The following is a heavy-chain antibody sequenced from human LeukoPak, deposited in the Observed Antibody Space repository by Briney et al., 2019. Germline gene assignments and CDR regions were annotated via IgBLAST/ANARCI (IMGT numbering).Heavy chain of an antibody. Sequence: SGPTLVNPTQTLTLTCTFSGFSLSTSGMRVSWIRQPPGKALEWLARIDWDDDKFYSTSLKTRLTISKDTSKNQVVLTMTNMDPVDTATYYCARSPHHIYGDYVEGAFDIWGQGTMVTVSS. V-gene: IGHV2-70*04. D-gene: IGHD4-17*01. J-gene: IGHJ3*02. CDR2: IDWDDDK. CDR1: GFSLSTSGMR. CDR3: ARSPHHIYGDYVEGAFDI.